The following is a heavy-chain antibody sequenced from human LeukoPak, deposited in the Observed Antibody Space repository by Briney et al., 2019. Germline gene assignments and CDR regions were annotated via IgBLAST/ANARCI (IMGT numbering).Heavy chain of an antibody. CDR3: AKRAGGVAYYFDY. CDR2: IIPIFGTA. D-gene: IGHD1-1*01. V-gene: IGHV1-69*06. Sequence: GASVKVSCKASGGTFSSYAISWVRQAPGQGLEWMGGIIPIFGTANYAQKFQGRVTITADKSTSTAYMELNTLRAEDTAVYYCAKRAGGVAYYFDYWGHGTLVTVSS. CDR1: GGTFSSYA. J-gene: IGHJ4*01.